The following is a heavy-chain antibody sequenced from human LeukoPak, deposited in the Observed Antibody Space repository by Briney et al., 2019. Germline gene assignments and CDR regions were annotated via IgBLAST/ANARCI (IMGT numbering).Heavy chain of an antibody. Sequence: GGSLRLSCAASGFSFSTFSMNWVRQAPGKGLEWVSSISSSSSYIYYADSVKGRFTISRDNAKNSLYLQMNSLRAEDTAVYYCATAPGIAAAVVYWGQGTLVTVSS. V-gene: IGHV3-21*01. CDR2: ISSSSSYI. D-gene: IGHD6-13*01. CDR3: ATAPGIAAAVVY. CDR1: GFSFSTFS. J-gene: IGHJ4*02.